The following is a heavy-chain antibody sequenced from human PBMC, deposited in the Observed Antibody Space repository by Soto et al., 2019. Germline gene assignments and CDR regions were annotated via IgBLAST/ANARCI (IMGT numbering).Heavy chain of an antibody. CDR2: MSGIGGYT. CDR1: GFTFSSYG. CDR3: GRSFTGSYYKGQL. V-gene: IGHV3-23*01. Sequence: EVQLLESGGGLVQPGGSLSLSCEASGFTFSSYGMSWVRQAPGKGLEWVSGMSGIGGYTFYADSVKGRFTISRDNSKNPLYLQMNSLRAEDTAVYYCGRSFTGSYYKGQLWGQGTLVTVSS. D-gene: IGHD3-22*01. J-gene: IGHJ1*01.